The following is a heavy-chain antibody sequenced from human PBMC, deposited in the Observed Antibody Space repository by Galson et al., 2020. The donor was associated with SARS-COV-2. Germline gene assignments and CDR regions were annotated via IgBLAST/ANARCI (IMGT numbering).Heavy chain of an antibody. CDR2: SAYNGNT. J-gene: IGHJ4*02. Sequence: SAYNGNTNYAQKLQCRVTMTTDTSTSTAYMELRSLRSDDTAVYYCARRDDSSGYNQQYDYWGQGTLVTVSS. D-gene: IGHD3-22*01. V-gene: IGHV1-18*01. CDR3: ARRDDSSGYNQQYDY.